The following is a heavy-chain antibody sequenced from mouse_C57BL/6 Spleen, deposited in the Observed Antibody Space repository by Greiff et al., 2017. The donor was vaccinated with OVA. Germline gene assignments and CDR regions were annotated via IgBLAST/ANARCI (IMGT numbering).Heavy chain of an antibody. CDR3: TRVYGPAWFAY. J-gene: IGHJ3*01. CDR2: ISRGGDYI. Sequence: EVMLVESGEGLVKPGGSLKLSCAASGFTFSSYAMSWVRQTPEKRLEWVAYISRGGDYIYYADTVKGRFTLTRDNARNTLYLQMSSLKSEDTAMYYCTRVYGPAWFAYWGQGTLVTVSA. CDR1: GFTFSSYA. D-gene: IGHD1-1*02. V-gene: IGHV5-9-1*02.